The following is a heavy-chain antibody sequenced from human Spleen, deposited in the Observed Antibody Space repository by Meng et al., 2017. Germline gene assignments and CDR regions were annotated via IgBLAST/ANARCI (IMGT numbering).Heavy chain of an antibody. V-gene: IGHV4-30-4*08. CDR1: GGSISSGDYY. CDR3: ARAPRGTYFDY. J-gene: IGHJ4*02. D-gene: IGHD1-26*01. CDR2: IYYSGST. Sequence: QVQLQESGPGLVQPSETLSLTCTVSGGSISSGDYYWTWIRQHPGKGLEWIGYIYYSGSTYYNPSLTSRISMSVDPSKSQFSLKVSSVTAADTAVYFCARAPRGTYFDYWGQGTLVTVAS.